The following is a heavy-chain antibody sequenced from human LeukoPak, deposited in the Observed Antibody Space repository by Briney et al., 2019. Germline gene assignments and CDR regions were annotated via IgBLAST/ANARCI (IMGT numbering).Heavy chain of an antibody. D-gene: IGHD3-10*01. CDR2: ISYDGSNE. V-gene: IGHV3-33*05. J-gene: IGHJ4*02. CDR3: ARDGIYGSGSYYADY. CDR1: GFTFSSYG. Sequence: GGSLRLSCAASGFTFSSYGMHWVRQAPGKGLEWVAVISYDGSNEYYADSVKGRFTISRDNSKNTLYLQMNSLRAEDTAVYYCARDGIYGSGSYYADYWGQGTLVTVSS.